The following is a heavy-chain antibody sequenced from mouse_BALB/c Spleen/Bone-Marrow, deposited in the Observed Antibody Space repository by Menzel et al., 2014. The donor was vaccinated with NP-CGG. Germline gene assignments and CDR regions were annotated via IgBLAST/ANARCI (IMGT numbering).Heavy chain of an antibody. CDR1: GFDFSRYW. J-gene: IGHJ3*01. CDR3: SRLYYYGNFAY. D-gene: IGHD1-1*01. V-gene: IGHV4-1*02. Sequence: VQLKESGGGLVQPGGSLKLSCAASGFDFSRYWMSWVRQAPGKGLEWIGEINPDSSTITYTPSLKDKFIISGDNAKNTLYLQMSKVRSEDTALYYCSRLYYYGNFAYWGQGTLVTVSA. CDR2: INPDSSTI.